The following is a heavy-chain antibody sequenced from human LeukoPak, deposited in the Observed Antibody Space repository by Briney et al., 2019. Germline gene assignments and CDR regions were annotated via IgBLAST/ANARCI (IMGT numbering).Heavy chain of an antibody. CDR1: GGSISSSSYY. V-gene: IGHV4-39*07. D-gene: IGHD1-1*01. CDR2: IYYSGST. CDR3: ARQELVRGYNWFDP. J-gene: IGHJ5*02. Sequence: SETLSLTCTVSGGSISSSSYYWGWIRQPPGKGLEWIGSIYYSGSTYYNPSLKSRVTISVDTSKNQFSLKLSSVTAADTAVYYCARQELVRGYNWFDPWGQGTLVTVSS.